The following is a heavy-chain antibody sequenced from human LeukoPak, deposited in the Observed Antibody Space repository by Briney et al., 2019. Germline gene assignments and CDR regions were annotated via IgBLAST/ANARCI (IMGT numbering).Heavy chain of an antibody. CDR2: IWYDGSNK. D-gene: IGHD6-13*01. CDR1: GFTFSSYG. V-gene: IGHV3-33*01. Sequence: GGSLRLSCAASGFTFSSYGMHWVRQAPGKGLEWVAVIWYDGSNKYYADSVKGRFTISRDNSKNTLYLQMNSLRAEDTAVYYCARDGDSSSWCDRLGNYYYGMDVWGQGTTVTVSS. J-gene: IGHJ6*02. CDR3: ARDGDSSSWCDRLGNYYYGMDV.